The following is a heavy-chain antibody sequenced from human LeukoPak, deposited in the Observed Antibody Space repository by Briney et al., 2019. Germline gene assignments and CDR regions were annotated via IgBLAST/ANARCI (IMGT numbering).Heavy chain of an antibody. CDR1: GGSFSGYY. D-gene: IGHD1-26*01. Sequence: SETLSLTCAVYGGSFSGYYWSWIRQPPGKGLEWIGEINHSGSTNYNPSLKSRVTISVDTSKNQFSLKLSPVTAADTAIYYCARNIVGPRQVDYWGQGTLVTVSS. CDR3: ARNIVGPRQVDY. J-gene: IGHJ4*02. CDR2: INHSGST. V-gene: IGHV4-34*01.